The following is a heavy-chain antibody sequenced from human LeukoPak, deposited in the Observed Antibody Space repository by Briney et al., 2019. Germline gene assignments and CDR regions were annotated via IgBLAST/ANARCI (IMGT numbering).Heavy chain of an antibody. V-gene: IGHV3-21*01. CDR2: ISSSSSYI. D-gene: IGHD3-22*01. Sequence: GGSLRLSCAASGFTFSSYSMNWVRQAPGKGLEWVSSISSSSSYIYYADSVNGRFTSSRDNAKNSLYLQMNSLRAEDTAVYYCARDVPVSSGYYSDYFDYWGQGTLVTVSS. J-gene: IGHJ4*02. CDR1: GFTFSSYS. CDR3: ARDVPVSSGYYSDYFDY.